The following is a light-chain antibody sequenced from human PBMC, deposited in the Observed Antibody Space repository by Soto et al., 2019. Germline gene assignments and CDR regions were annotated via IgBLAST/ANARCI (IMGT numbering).Light chain of an antibody. V-gene: IGKV1-9*01. CDR1: QGISYY. Sequence: DIQLTQSPSFLSASVGDRVTIPCRASQGISYYLAWYQQKPGKAPKLLIYAASTLQSGVPSRFSGSGAGTEFTLTISSLEPEDVEVDDCQQRFNWPITFGQGTRLEIK. J-gene: IGKJ5*01. CDR3: QQRFNWPIT. CDR2: AAS.